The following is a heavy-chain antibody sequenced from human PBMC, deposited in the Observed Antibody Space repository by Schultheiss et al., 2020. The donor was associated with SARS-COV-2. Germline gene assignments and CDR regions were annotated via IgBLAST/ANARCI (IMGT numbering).Heavy chain of an antibody. CDR3: TRHGGYCSSTSCSYYYYYYGMDV. V-gene: IGHV3-15*01. CDR1: GFTFSNAW. CDR2: IKSKTDGGTT. D-gene: IGHD2-2*01. Sequence: GGSLRLSCVASGFTFSNAWMSWVRQAPGKGLEWVGRIKSKTDGGTTDYAAPVKGRFTISRDDSKNTAYLQMNSLKTEDTAVYYCTRHGGYCSSTSCSYYYYYYGMDVWGQGTTVTVSS. J-gene: IGHJ6*02.